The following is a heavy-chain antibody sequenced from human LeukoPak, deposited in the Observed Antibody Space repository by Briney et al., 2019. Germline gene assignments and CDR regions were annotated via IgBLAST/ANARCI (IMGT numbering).Heavy chain of an antibody. CDR1: GYTFTGYY. Sequence: RASVKVSCKASGYTFTGYYMHWVRQAPGQGLEWMGWINPNSGGTNYAQKFQGRVTMTRDTSISTAYMELSRLRSDDTAVYYCARDTRAHTVVTQGLDYWGQGTLVTVSS. CDR3: ARDTRAHTVVTQGLDY. J-gene: IGHJ4*02. CDR2: INPNSGGT. D-gene: IGHD4-23*01. V-gene: IGHV1-2*02.